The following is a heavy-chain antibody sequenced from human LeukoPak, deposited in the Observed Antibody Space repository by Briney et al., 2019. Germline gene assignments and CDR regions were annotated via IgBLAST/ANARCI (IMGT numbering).Heavy chain of an antibody. CDR3: ARNVTAGFFDY. J-gene: IGHJ4*02. D-gene: IGHD1-1*01. CDR1: GSSITSDYF. Sequence: SETLSLTCAVSGSSITSDYFWGWIRQHPGKGLEWIATIYYSWGMYFNPSLKSRVTVSLDASKNQFSLKMTSLTAADTAIYYCARNVTAGFFDYWGQGIMVTVSS. V-gene: IGHV4-38-2*01. CDR2: IYYSWGM.